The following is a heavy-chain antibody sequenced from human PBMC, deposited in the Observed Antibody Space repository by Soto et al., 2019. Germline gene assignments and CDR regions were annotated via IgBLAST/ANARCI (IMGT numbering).Heavy chain of an antibody. CDR1: GGSPSDYY. CDR3: AGDDRNDYIGNFGY. CDR2: VADSGRS. J-gene: IGHJ4*01. V-gene: IGHV4-59*12. Sequence: LVTLSLSNTVFGGSPSDYYLSWVRQPTGKGLEWIGNVADSGRSSYSPSLRSRLTISVDTSNTRLSLTLSSVTAADTAVYYYAGDDRNDYIGNFGYWGQGTLVTVSS. D-gene: IGHD4-4*01.